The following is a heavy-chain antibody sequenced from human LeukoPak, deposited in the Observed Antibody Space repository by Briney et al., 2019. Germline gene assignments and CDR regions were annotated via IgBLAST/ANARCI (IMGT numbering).Heavy chain of an antibody. CDR2: INPNSGGT. CDR3: ARDTAETYYDILTGTPDAFDI. J-gene: IGHJ3*02. D-gene: IGHD3-9*01. V-gene: IGHV1-2*02. Sequence: ASVKVSCKASGYTFTGYYMHWVRQAPGQGLEWMGWINPNSGGTNYAQKFQGRVTMTRDTSINTAYMELRSLRSDDTAVYYCARDTAETYYDILTGTPDAFDIWGQGTMVTVSS. CDR1: GYTFTGYY.